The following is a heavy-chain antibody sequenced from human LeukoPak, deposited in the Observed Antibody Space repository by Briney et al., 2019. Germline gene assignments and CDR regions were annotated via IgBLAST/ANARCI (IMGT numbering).Heavy chain of an antibody. CDR2: IIPILGTA. D-gene: IGHD3-9*01. CDR3: TIRYFDWLSLDY. CDR1: GGTFSSYA. V-gene: IGHV1-69*01. Sequence: SVKVSCKTSGGTFSSYAISWVRQAPGQGLEWMGGIIPILGTANYAQKFQGRVTITADESTSTAYMELSSLRSEDTAVYYCTIRYFDWLSLDYWGQGTLVTVSS. J-gene: IGHJ4*02.